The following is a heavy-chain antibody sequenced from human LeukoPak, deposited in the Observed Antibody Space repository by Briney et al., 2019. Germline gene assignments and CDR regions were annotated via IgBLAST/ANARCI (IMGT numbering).Heavy chain of an antibody. D-gene: IGHD3-22*01. J-gene: IGHJ4*02. CDR1: GFTFSSYW. Sequence: PGGSQRLSCAASGFTFSSYWMSWVRRAPGKGLEWVANIKQDGSEKYYVDSVKGRFTISRDNAKNSLYLQMNSLRAEDTAVYYCARDFDYYDSSGYYDYWGQGTLVTVSS. V-gene: IGHV3-7*01. CDR2: IKQDGSEK. CDR3: ARDFDYYDSSGYYDY.